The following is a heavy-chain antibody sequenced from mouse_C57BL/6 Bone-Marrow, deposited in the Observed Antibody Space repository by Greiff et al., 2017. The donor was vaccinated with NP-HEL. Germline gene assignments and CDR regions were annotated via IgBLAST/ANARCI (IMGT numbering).Heavy chain of an antibody. CDR1: GFTFSSYA. CDR3: TRPIDWERAMDY. V-gene: IGHV5-9-1*02. D-gene: IGHD4-1*01. Sequence: EVKLLESGEGLVKPGGSLKLSCAASGFTFSSYAMSWVRQTPEKRLEWVAYISTGGGYIYYADTVKGRFTISRDNARNTLYLQMSSLKSEDTAMYYCTRPIDWERAMDYWGQGTSVTVSS. CDR2: ISTGGGYI. J-gene: IGHJ4*01.